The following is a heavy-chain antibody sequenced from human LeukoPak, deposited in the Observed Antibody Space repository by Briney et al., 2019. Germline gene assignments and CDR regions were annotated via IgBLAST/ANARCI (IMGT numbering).Heavy chain of an antibody. J-gene: IGHJ2*01. CDR2: INHSGST. V-gene: IGHV4-34*01. D-gene: IGHD3-10*01. CDR1: GGSFSGYY. Sequence: SETLSLTCAVYGGSFSGYYWSWIRQPPGKGLEWIGEINHSGSTNYNPSLKSRVTISVDTSKNQFSLKLSSVTAADTAVYYCARLRMVRGVSHWYFDLWGRGTLVTVSS. CDR3: ARLRMVRGVSHWYFDL.